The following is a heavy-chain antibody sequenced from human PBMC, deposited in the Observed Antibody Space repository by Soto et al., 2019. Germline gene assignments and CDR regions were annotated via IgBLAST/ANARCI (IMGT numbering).Heavy chain of an antibody. CDR1: GFTFSSYS. CDR2: ISSSSSTI. CDR3: AREVRDTWGVYEYYYFDY. J-gene: IGHJ4*02. Sequence: GGSLRLSCAASGFTFSSYSMNWVRQAPGKGLEWVSYISSSSSTIYYADSVKGRFTISRDNAKNSLYLQMNSLRDEDTAVYYCAREVRDTWGVYEYYYFDYWGQGTLVTVSS. V-gene: IGHV3-48*02. D-gene: IGHD2-8*01.